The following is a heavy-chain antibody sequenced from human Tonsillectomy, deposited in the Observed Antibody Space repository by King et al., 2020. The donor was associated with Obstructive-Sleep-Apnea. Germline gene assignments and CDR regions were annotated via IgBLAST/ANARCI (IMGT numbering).Heavy chain of an antibody. V-gene: IGHV5-10-1*01. D-gene: IGHD6-19*01. Sequence: QLVQSGAEVKKPGESLRISCKGSGYSFTNYWINWVRQMPGKGLEWMGRIDPIASYTNFSPSFQGHVTISADRSISTVYLQWGGLKASDTAMYYCARQDTYSSGQYYFDYWGQGTLVTVSS. CDR3: ARQDTYSSGQYYFDY. J-gene: IGHJ4*02. CDR2: IDPIASYT. CDR1: GYSFTNYW.